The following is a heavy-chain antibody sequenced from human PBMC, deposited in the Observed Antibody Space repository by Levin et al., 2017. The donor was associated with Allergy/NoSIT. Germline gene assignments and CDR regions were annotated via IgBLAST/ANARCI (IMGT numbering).Heavy chain of an antibody. CDR1: GFTFSSYS. Sequence: GESLKISCAASGFTFSSYSMNWVRQAPGKGLEWVSSISSSSSYIYYADSVKGRFTISRDNAKNSLYLQMNSLRAEDTAVYYCARGSLERQLFAPFGPWGQGTLVTVSS. V-gene: IGHV3-21*01. CDR3: ARGSLERQLFAPFGP. D-gene: IGHD6-13*01. J-gene: IGHJ5*02. CDR2: ISSSSSYI.